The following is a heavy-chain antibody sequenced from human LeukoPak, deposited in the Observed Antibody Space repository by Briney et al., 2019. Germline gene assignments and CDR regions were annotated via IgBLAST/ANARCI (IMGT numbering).Heavy chain of an antibody. CDR2: INAGNGNT. CDR1: GYTFTSYA. CDR3: ARTGRRRGWYDY. Sequence: ASVKVSCKASGYTFTSYAMHWVRQAPGQRLEWMGWINAGNGNTKYSQKFQGRVTITRDTSASTAYMELSSLRSEDTAVYYCARTGRRRGWYDYWGKGTLVTVSS. V-gene: IGHV1-3*01. J-gene: IGHJ4*02. D-gene: IGHD6-19*01.